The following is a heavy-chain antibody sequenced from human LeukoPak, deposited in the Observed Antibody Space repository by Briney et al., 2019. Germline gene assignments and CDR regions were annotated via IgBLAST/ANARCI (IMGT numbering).Heavy chain of an antibody. CDR3: AREEYGGNNFDY. D-gene: IGHD4-23*01. Sequence: PGRSLRLSCASPGSTLSDYYVNWIRQAPGKGLEWVSRISNTGYSKYYADSVKGRFTISRDNVKDSVSLQMNSLRVADSGMYYCAREEYGGNNFDYWGQGILVTVSS. CDR1: GSTLSDYY. J-gene: IGHJ4*02. CDR2: ISNTGYSK. V-gene: IGHV3-11*01.